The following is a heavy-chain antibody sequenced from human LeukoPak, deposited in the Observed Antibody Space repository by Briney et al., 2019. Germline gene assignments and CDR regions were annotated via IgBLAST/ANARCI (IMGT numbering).Heavy chain of an antibody. Sequence: GGSLRLSCAASGFTFSSYWMSSVRQAPGKGLGWVANIKQDGSEKYYVDSVKGRFTISRDNAKNSLYLQMNSLRAEDTAVYYCARVMGYCSSTSCYMYYFDYWGQGTLVTVSS. V-gene: IGHV3-7*01. D-gene: IGHD2-2*02. CDR2: IKQDGSEK. CDR3: ARVMGYCSSTSCYMYYFDY. J-gene: IGHJ4*02. CDR1: GFTFSSYW.